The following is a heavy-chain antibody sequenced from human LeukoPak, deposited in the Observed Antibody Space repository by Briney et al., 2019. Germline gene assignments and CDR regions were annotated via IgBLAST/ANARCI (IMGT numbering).Heavy chain of an antibody. CDR2: ISHTEGT. J-gene: IGHJ1*01. Sequence: SETLSLTCGVFGVSINDYYWSWIRQSPGKGLEWIGEISHTEGTRYNPSLERRVTMSVGTYEKQLSLKLIFVTAADTAVYYCARIRCGHSGSVCYNHWGLGTLVTLSS. D-gene: IGHD2-8*01. CDR3: ARIRCGHSGSVCYNH. CDR1: GVSINDYY. V-gene: IGHV4-34*01.